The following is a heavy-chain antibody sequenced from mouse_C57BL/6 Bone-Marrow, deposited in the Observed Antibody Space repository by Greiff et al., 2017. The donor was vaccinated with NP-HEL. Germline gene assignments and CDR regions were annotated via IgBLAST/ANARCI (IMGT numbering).Heavy chain of an antibody. J-gene: IGHJ2*01. V-gene: IGHV5-6*01. CDR3: ARRYYSNYVYFDY. CDR1: GFTFSSYG. CDR2: ISSGGSYT. D-gene: IGHD2-5*01. Sequence: EVHLVESGGDLVKPGGSLKLSCAASGFTFSSYGMSWVRQTPDKRLEWVATISSGGSYTYYPDSVKGRFTISRDNAKNTLYLQMSSLKSEDTAVYYCARRYYSNYVYFDYWGQGTTLTVSS.